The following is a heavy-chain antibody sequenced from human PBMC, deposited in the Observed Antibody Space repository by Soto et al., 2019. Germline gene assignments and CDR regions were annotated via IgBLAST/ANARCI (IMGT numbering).Heavy chain of an antibody. CDR1: GFPFSDYY. D-gene: IGHD1-7*01. V-gene: IGHV3-11*06. J-gene: IGHJ6*02. CDR3: ARETGTIHYYGMDV. CDR2: ISSSSSYT. Sequence: GGSLRLSCAASGFPFSDYYMSWIRPAPGKGLEWVSYISSSSSYTNYADSVKGRFTISRDNAKNSLYLQMNSLRAEDTAVYYCARETGTIHYYGMDVWGQGTTVTVSS.